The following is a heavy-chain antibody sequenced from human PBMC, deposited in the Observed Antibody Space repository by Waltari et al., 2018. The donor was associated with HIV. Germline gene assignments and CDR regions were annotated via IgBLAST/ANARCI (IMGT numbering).Heavy chain of an antibody. Sequence: DVQLVQSGAEIKKPGESLKISCKGSGYSFTTNWIGWVRQMPGKGLDWMAIIYPDYSDTRYSPSFRGQVTISVDRSISTAHLSWRRLKTSDTGIYYCVTSAYGANSWIDYWGQGTPVTVSS. CDR3: VTSAYGANSWIDY. CDR1: GYSFTTNW. V-gene: IGHV5-51*01. CDR2: IYPDYSDT. J-gene: IGHJ4*02. D-gene: IGHD3-10*01.